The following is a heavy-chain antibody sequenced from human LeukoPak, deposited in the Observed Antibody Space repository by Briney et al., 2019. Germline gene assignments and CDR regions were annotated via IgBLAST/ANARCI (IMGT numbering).Heavy chain of an antibody. CDR2: IDYRGST. Sequence: SETLSLTCTVSGASIITSLYSWGWIRQSPGEGLEWIGSIDYRGSTYYTPSLKSRVTMSVDTSKNQFSLNLSSVTAADTAVYYCARHLLFGDSTMTFFDFRGRGTLVTVSS. J-gene: IGHJ4*02. V-gene: IGHV4-39*01. CDR3: ARHLLFGDSTMTFFDF. CDR1: GASIITSLYS. D-gene: IGHD5-18*01.